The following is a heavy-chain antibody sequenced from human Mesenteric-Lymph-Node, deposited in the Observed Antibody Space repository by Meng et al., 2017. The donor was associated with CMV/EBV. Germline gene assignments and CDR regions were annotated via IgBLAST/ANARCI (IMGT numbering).Heavy chain of an antibody. J-gene: IGHJ4*02. Sequence: SETLSLTCAVSGGSLNDVDYYWGWIRQPPGKGLEWIGNIYYSGSTYYNPSLKSRVTILVDTPKNQFSLNLRSVTAADTAVYYCARDGMPRSSASWIDYWGQGTLVTVSS. V-gene: IGHV4-39*07. D-gene: IGHD2-2*01. CDR3: ARDGMPRSSASWIDY. CDR1: GGSLNDVDYY. CDR2: IYYSGST.